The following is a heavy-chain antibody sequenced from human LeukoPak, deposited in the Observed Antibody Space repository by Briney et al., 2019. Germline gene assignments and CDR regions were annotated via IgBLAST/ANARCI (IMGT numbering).Heavy chain of an antibody. CDR3: ARHGSGWSVDY. V-gene: IGHV4-59*01. J-gene: IGHJ4*02. CDR2: IYNSGSA. CDR1: GGSLSTYY. Sequence: SETLSLTCKVSGGSLSTYYWSWFRQPPGKGLEWIGYIYNSGSATYNPSLKSRVTISVDTSKDQFSLKLTSVSTTDTAVYYCARHGSGWSVDYWGQGVLVTVST. D-gene: IGHD6-19*01.